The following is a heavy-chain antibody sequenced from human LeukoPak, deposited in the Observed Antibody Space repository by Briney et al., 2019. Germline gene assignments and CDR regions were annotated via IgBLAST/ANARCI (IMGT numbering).Heavy chain of an antibody. CDR2: IYSTGST. CDR1: GGTIDSVPYY. Sequence: PSETLSLTCSVSGGTIDSVPYYWTWIRQPAGKGLEFIGRIYSTGSTNYSPSLKSRVTISQDMSKNQFYLKLDSVTAADTAVYYCARAFHSDASGRYTAFYYMDVWGKGTTVTVSS. V-gene: IGHV4-61*02. J-gene: IGHJ6*03. D-gene: IGHD3-10*01. CDR3: ARAFHSDASGRYTAFYYMDV.